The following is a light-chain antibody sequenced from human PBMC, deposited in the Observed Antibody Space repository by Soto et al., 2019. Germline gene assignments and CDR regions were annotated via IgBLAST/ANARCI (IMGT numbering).Light chain of an antibody. Sequence: EIVLTQSPATLSLSPGERATLSCRASQSFSSYLAWYKQKPGQAPRLLIYDASNRATGIHARFSGSGSGTDFTLTISSLEPEDFAVYYCQQRSNWPTFGQGTRLEIK. J-gene: IGKJ5*01. CDR2: DAS. V-gene: IGKV3-11*01. CDR1: QSFSSY. CDR3: QQRSNWPT.